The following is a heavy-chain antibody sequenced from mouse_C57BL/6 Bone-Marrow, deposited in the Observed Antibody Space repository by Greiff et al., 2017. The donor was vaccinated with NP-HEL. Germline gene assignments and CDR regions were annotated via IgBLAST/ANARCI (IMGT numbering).Heavy chain of an antibody. CDR1: GFTFSDYG. Sequence: EVKLMESGGGLVKPGGSLKLSCAASGFTFSDYGMHWVRQAPEKGLEWVAYISSGSSTIYYADTVKGRFTISRDNAKNTLFLQMTSLRSEDTAVYYCARKDYGSSWYYFDYWGQGTTLTVSS. D-gene: IGHD1-1*01. CDR3: ARKDYGSSWYYFDY. CDR2: ISSGSSTI. J-gene: IGHJ2*01. V-gene: IGHV5-17*01.